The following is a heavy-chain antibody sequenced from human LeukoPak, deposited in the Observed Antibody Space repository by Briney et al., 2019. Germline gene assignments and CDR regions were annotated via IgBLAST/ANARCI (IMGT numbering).Heavy chain of an antibody. CDR3: ARDLSSTHFYYYYYMDV. D-gene: IGHD6-6*01. CDR1: GGSISSSSYY. J-gene: IGHJ6*03. Sequence: SETLSLTCTVSGGSISSSSYYWGWIRQPPGKGLEWIGSIYYSGSTYYNPSLKSRVTISVDTSKNQFSLKLSSVTAADTAVYYCARDLSSTHFYYYYYMDVWGKGTTVTVSS. V-gene: IGHV4-39*07. CDR2: IYYSGST.